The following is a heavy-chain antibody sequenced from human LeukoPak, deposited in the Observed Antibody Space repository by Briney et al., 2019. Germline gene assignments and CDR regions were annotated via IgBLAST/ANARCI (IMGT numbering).Heavy chain of an antibody. D-gene: IGHD3-3*01. V-gene: IGHV4-59*01. CDR2: IYYSGST. Sequence: KSSETLSLTCTVSGGSISSYYWSWIRQPPGKGLEWIGYIYYSGSTNYNPSLKSRVTISVDTSKNQFSLKLSSVTAADTAVYYCAGTGLTIFGVVKPDAFDIWGQGTMVTVSS. CDR1: GGSISSYY. J-gene: IGHJ3*02. CDR3: AGTGLTIFGVVKPDAFDI.